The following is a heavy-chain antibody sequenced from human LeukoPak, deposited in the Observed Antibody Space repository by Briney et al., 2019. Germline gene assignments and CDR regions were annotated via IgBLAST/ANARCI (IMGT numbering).Heavy chain of an antibody. V-gene: IGHV4-34*01. CDR3: ASLYYYGSGSSFDY. J-gene: IGHJ4*02. CDR2: INHSGST. CDR1: GGSFSGYY. D-gene: IGHD3-10*01. Sequence: SETLSLTCAVYGGSFSGYYWSWLRQPPGKGLEWIGEINHSGSTNYNPSLKSRVTISVDTSKNQFSLKLSSVTAADTAVYYCASLYYYGSGSSFDYWGQGTLVTVSS.